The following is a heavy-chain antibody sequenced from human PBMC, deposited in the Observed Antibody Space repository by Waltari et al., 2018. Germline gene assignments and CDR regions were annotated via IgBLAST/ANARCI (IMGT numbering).Heavy chain of an antibody. CDR2: INHSGST. CDR1: GGSFSGYY. Sequence: QVQLQQWGAGLLKPSETLSITCAVYGGSFSGYYWSWIRQPPGKGLEWIGEINHSGSTNYNPSLKSRVTISVDTSKNQFSLKLSSVTAADTAVYYCARAPRLFYYYYYMDVWGKGTTVTVSS. CDR3: ARAPRLFYYYYYMDV. J-gene: IGHJ6*03. V-gene: IGHV4-34*01.